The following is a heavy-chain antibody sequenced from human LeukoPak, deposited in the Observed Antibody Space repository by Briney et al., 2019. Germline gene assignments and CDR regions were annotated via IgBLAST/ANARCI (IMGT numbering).Heavy chain of an antibody. CDR3: TSGSYPDY. D-gene: IGHD1-26*01. CDR2: IRSKAYGGTT. J-gene: IGHJ4*02. V-gene: IGHV3-49*04. Sequence: GGSLRLSCTASGFTFGDYAMSWVRQAPGKGLEWVGFIRSKAYGGTTEYAASVKGRFTISRDDSKSIAYLQMNSLKTEDTAVYYCTSGSYPDYWGQGTLVTVSS. CDR1: GFTFGDYA.